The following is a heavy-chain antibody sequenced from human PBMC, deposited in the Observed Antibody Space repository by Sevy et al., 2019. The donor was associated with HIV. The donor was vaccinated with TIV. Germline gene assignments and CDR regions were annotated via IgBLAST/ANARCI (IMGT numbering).Heavy chain of an antibody. CDR3: AREDYYDSSFFDY. D-gene: IGHD3-22*01. J-gene: IGHJ4*02. CDR1: GGSISSYY. Sequence: SETLSLTCTVSGGSISSYYWSWIRQPPGKGLERIGYIYYSGSTNYNPSLKSRVTISVDTSKNQFSLKLSSVTAADTAVYYCAREDYYDSSFFDYWGQGTLVTVSS. CDR2: IYYSGST. V-gene: IGHV4-59*01.